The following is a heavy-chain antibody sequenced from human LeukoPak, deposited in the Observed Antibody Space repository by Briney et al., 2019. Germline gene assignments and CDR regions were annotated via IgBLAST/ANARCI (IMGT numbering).Heavy chain of an antibody. J-gene: IGHJ6*04. Sequence: GGSLRLSCAASGFTFSDYYMSWLRQAPGKGLEWVSYISSSGSTIYYADSVKGRFTISRDNAENSLFLQMDSLRAENTAVYYCARDRITMIRGVLDVWGKGTTVTVSS. CDR2: ISSSGSTI. CDR3: ARDRITMIRGVLDV. CDR1: GFTFSDYY. V-gene: IGHV3-11*04. D-gene: IGHD3-10*01.